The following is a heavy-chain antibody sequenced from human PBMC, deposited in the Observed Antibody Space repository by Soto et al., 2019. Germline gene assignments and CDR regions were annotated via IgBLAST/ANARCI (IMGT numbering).Heavy chain of an antibody. CDR2: ISSSSSYI. V-gene: IGHV3-21*01. CDR3: ARDLGARQQLVDDY. D-gene: IGHD6-13*01. CDR1: GFTFSSYS. J-gene: IGHJ4*02. Sequence: EVQLVESGGGLVKPGGSLRLSCAASGFTFSSYSMNWVRQAPGKGLEWVSSISSSSSYIYYADSVKGRFTISRDNAKNSLDLQMNSLRAEDTAVYYCARDLGARQQLVDDYWGQGTLVTVSS.